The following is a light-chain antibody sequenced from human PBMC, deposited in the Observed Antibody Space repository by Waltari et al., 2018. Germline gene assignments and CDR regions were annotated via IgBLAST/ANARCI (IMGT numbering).Light chain of an antibody. J-gene: IGLJ2*01. V-gene: IGLV2-14*01. CDR2: AAN. Sequence: SGYQQDHGQSPQLNLYAANNRTVGVSNRFSGSKSGNTAFLRSSWLQAEDEGDYYCCSYTNTHVVFGGGTKLTVL. CDR3: CSYTNTHVV.